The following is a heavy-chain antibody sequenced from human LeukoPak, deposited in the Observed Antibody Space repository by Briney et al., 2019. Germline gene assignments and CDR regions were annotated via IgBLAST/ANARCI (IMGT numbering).Heavy chain of an antibody. J-gene: IGHJ4*02. D-gene: IGHD2-8*01. CDR3: ARNGDIVLMVYGAWSY. Sequence: PSETLSLTCAVSGYSISSGYYWGWIRQPPGKGLEWIGSIYHSGSTYYNPSLKSRVTISVVTSKNQFSLKLSSVTAADTAVYYCARNGDIVLMVYGAWSYWGQGTLVTASS. CDR1: GYSISSGYY. V-gene: IGHV4-38-2*01. CDR2: IYHSGST.